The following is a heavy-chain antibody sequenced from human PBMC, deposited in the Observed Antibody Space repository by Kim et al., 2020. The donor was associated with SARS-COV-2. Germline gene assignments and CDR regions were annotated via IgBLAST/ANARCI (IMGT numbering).Heavy chain of an antibody. J-gene: IGHJ4*02. D-gene: IGHD5-12*01. V-gene: IGHV4-34*01. CDR2: INHSGST. CDR3: ARGPRVSGYDFLDY. Sequence: SETLSLTCAVYGGSFSGYYWSWIRQPPGKGLEWIGEINHSGSTNYNPSLKSRVTISVDTSKNQFSLKLSSVTAADTAVYYCARGPRVSGYDFLDYWGQGTLVTVSS. CDR1: GGSFSGYY.